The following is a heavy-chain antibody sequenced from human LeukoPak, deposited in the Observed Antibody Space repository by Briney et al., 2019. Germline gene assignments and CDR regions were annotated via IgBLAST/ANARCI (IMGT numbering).Heavy chain of an antibody. J-gene: IGHJ4*02. D-gene: IGHD1-1*01. CDR2: IYSSGST. CDR1: GGSLSGSIYY. Sequence: SETLSLTCTVSGGSLSGSIYYWGWIRQPPGKGLEWIGSIYSSGSTYYNPSLKSRVTISVDTSKNQFSLKLTSVTASDTAVYYCARDLRTGADYWGQGTLVTVSS. CDR3: ARDLRTGADY. V-gene: IGHV4-39*02.